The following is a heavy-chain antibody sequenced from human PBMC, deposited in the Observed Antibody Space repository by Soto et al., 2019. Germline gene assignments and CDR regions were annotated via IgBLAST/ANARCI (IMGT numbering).Heavy chain of an antibody. CDR1: GYSFVSYW. D-gene: IGHD5-12*01. J-gene: IGHJ4*02. V-gene: IGHV5-51*01. CDR2: IYPGDSDS. Sequence: GESLKISCKGSGYSFVSYWIAWVRQRPGKGLEWMGVIYPGDSDSTYSPSFQGQVTLSVDKSINTVFLQWSSLEASDTAMYYCARTDGYEIEYWGQGTQVTVSS. CDR3: ARTDGYEIEY.